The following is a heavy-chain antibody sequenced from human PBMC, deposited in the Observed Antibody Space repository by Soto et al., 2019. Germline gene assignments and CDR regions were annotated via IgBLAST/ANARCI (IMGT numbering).Heavy chain of an antibody. Sequence: QVQLQESGPGLVKPSETLTLTCAVSGASISKGKWWSWVRQPPGKGLEWIGEISHSVSPNYNPSLRSRFNIEVDKSKNQFSLKFSVTAADTAMYYCTRDGDYGYSLAYWGQGTLVTVSS. J-gene: IGHJ4*02. CDR1: GASISKGKW. CDR3: TRDGDYGYSLAY. D-gene: IGHD2-21*01. V-gene: IGHV4-4*02. CDR2: ISHSVSP.